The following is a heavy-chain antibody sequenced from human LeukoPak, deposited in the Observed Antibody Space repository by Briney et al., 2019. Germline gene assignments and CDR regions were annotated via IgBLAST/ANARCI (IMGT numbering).Heavy chain of an antibody. CDR3: AREGRGYSYGYGFDY. CDR1: GFTFSSYA. D-gene: IGHD5-18*01. Sequence: GGSLRLSCAASGFTFSSYAMHWVRQAPGKGLKWVSLISYDEINKFYADSVKGRFTISRDNSKYTLYLQMNSLRPEDTAVYYCAREGRGYSYGYGFDYWGQGTLVTVSS. V-gene: IGHV3-30-3*01. J-gene: IGHJ4*02. CDR2: ISYDEINK.